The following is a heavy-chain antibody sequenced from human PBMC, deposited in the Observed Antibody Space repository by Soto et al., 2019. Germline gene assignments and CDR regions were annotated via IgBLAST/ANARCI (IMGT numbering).Heavy chain of an antibody. CDR1: SGSISSSNW. V-gene: IGHV4-4*02. CDR3: ATQYSSSWYGDYYYYMDV. CDR2: IYHSGST. J-gene: IGHJ6*03. Sequence: XETLSLTCAVASGSISSSNWWSWVRQPPGKGLEWIGEIYHSGSTNYNPSLKGRVTISVDKSKNQFSLKLSSVTAADTAVYYCATQYSSSWYGDYYYYMDVWGKGTTVTVS. D-gene: IGHD6-13*01.